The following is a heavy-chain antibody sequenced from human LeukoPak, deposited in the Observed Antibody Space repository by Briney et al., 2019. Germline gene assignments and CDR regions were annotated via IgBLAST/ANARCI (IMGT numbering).Heavy chain of an antibody. V-gene: IGHV4-39*01. J-gene: IGHJ4*02. CDR2: IYSGGST. CDR3: ARLSRGLAGSY. CDR1: GDSISGSPYS. D-gene: IGHD6-13*01. Sequence: PETLSLTCIVSGDSISGSPYSWGWSRQPPGKGLEWIGSIYSGGSTYSNPFLKSRVTISVDTSNNQFSLKLSSVTAADTAVCYCARLSRGLAGSYWGQGTLVTVSS.